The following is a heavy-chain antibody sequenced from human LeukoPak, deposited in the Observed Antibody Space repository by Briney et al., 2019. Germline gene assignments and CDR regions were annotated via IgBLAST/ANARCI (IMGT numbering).Heavy chain of an antibody. J-gene: IGHJ6*02. Sequence: GESLKISCKNSGYSFTNYWIGWVRQMPGKGLEWMGIIYPGDSDTRYSPSFQGQVTISADKSISTAYLQWSSLKASDTAMYYCARSGIVATIRNGMDVWGQGTTVTVSS. V-gene: IGHV5-51*01. D-gene: IGHD5-12*01. CDR3: ARSGIVATIRNGMDV. CDR1: GYSFTNYW. CDR2: IYPGDSDT.